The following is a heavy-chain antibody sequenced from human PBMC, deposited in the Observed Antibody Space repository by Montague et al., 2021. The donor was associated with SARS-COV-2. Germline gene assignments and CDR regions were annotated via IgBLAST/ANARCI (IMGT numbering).Heavy chain of an antibody. CDR3: ARAHTTCFIANCVNYFDY. D-gene: IGHD2-2*01. Sequence: SETLSLTCTVSGGSISGYYWTWMRQPPGKGLEWLGHIYYTGSPKYNPSLKSRVTISIDTPKNQFSMKLRSVTAADTAVYLCARAHTTCFIANCVNYFDYWGQGALVTVSS. V-gene: IGHV4-59*01. J-gene: IGHJ4*02. CDR2: IYYTGSP. CDR1: GGSISGYY.